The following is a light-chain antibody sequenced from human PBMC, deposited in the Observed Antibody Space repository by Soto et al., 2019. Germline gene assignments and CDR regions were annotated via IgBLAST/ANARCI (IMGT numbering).Light chain of an antibody. V-gene: IGKV1-39*01. J-gene: IGKJ2*01. CDR1: QSINIH. CDR3: QQSYGAPHT. Sequence: DIQMTQSPSSLSASVGDRVTITCRASQSINIHLSWYKDKPGEAPKLLICAASTLQSGVPSRFSGSGSGTDFTLTISSLQPEDFATYYCQQSYGAPHTFGQGTKLEIK. CDR2: AAS.